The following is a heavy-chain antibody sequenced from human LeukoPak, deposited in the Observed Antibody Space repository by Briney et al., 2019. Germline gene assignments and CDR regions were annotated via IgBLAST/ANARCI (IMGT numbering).Heavy chain of an antibody. D-gene: IGHD6-6*01. CDR2: IKQDGSEK. Sequence: GGSLRLSCAASGFTLISYWMTWVRQAPGKGLEWVANIKQDGSEKYYVDSVKGRFTISRDNAKNSLYLQMNSLRDEDTAVYYCARADSSIAARLSRSSIFSYYYYMDVWGKGTTVTVSS. J-gene: IGHJ6*03. V-gene: IGHV3-7*01. CDR1: GFTLISYW. CDR3: ARADSSIAARLSRSSIFSYYYYMDV.